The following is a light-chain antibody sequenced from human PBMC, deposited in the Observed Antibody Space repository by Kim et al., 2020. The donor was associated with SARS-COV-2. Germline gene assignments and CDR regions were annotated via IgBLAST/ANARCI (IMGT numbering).Light chain of an antibody. CDR2: LNSDGSH. J-gene: IGLJ1*01. CDR3: QTWGTGLGV. CDR1: SGHSSYA. Sequence: SVKVTCTRSSGHSSYAIAWHQQQPEKGPRYLMKLNSDGSHSKGDGIPDRFSGSSSGAERYLTISSLQSEDEADYYCQTWGTGLGVFGTGTKVTVL. V-gene: IGLV4-69*01.